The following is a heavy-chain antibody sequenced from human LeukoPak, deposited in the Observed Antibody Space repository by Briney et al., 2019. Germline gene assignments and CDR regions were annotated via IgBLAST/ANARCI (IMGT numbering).Heavy chain of an antibody. CDR2: IYLTGGP. J-gene: IGHJ2*01. CDR1: GYSISSDNY. V-gene: IGHV4-38-2*02. CDR3: ARAYHNWYFDL. D-gene: IGHD2-2*01. Sequence: SETLSLTCIVSGYSISSDNYWGWIRQPPGEGLEWIGTIYLTGGPYYSPSLQSRVIISVGTSKNQFSLRLSSVTAADTALYYCARAYHNWYFDLWGRGTRVTVSS.